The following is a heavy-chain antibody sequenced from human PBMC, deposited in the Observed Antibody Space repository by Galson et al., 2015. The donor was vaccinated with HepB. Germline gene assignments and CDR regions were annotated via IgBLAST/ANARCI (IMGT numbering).Heavy chain of an antibody. J-gene: IGHJ4*02. D-gene: IGHD3-10*01. Sequence: QSGAEVKKPGESLRISCKGSGYSFTTYWISWVRQMPGKGLEWMGRIDPSDSYTNYSPSFQGHVTISADKSISTAYLQWSSLKASDTAMYYCASRQYYYGSGTYYNDSDYWGQGTLVTVSS. V-gene: IGHV5-10-1*01. CDR3: ASRQYYYGSGTYYNDSDY. CDR1: GYSFTTYW. CDR2: IDPSDSYT.